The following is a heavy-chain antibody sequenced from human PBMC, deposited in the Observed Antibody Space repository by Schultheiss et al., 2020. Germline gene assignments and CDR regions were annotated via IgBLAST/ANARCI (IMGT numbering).Heavy chain of an antibody. CDR3: AKDRGDGYNYYYGMDV. J-gene: IGHJ6*02. V-gene: IGHV3-23*01. CDR1: GFTFSSYT. CDR2: ISGSGGST. D-gene: IGHD5-24*01. Sequence: GESLKISCAASGFTFSSYTMNWVRQAPGKGLEWVSAISGSGGSTYYADSVKGRFTISRDNSKNTLYLQMNSLRAEDTAVYYCAKDRGDGYNYYYGMDVWGQGTTVTVSS.